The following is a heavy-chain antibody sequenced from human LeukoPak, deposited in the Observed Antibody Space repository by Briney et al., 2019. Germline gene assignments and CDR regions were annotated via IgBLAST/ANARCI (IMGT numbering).Heavy chain of an antibody. CDR3: AHRRRLHNFGY. D-gene: IGHD2-15*01. Sequence: SGPTLVNPTQTLTLTCAFSGFSLSTTRGGVGWIRRPPGKALEWLALIYWNDDKRYSPSLKSRLTNTKDTSKNQVVLTMTNMDPVDRATYYCAHRRRLHNFGYWGQRTLVTVSS. V-gene: IGHV2-5*01. J-gene: IGHJ4*02. CDR1: GFSLSTTRGG. CDR2: IYWNDDK.